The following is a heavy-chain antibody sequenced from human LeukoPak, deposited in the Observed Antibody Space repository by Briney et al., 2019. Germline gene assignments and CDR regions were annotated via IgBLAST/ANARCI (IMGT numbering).Heavy chain of an antibody. CDR1: GFTFSSYA. D-gene: IGHD6-6*01. Sequence: SGGSLRLSCAASGFTFSSYAMSWVRQAPGKGLEWVSAISGSGGSTYYADSVKGRFTISRDNSKNTLYLQMNSLRAEDTAVYYCARDRRGSSGRGPHSFDYWGPGTLVTVSS. CDR2: ISGSGGST. J-gene: IGHJ4*02. CDR3: ARDRRGSSGRGPHSFDY. V-gene: IGHV3-23*01.